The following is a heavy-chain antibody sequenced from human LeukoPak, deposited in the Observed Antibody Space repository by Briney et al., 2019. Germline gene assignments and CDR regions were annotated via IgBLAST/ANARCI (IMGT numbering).Heavy chain of an antibody. D-gene: IGHD6-19*01. CDR3: ASERAGRSSGWYYFDY. CDR1: GYTFTSYG. V-gene: IGHV1-18*01. J-gene: IGHJ4*02. CDR2: ISAYNGNT. Sequence: ASVKVSCKASGYTFTSYGIRWVRQAPGQGLEWMGWISAYNGNTNYAQKLQGRVTMTTDTSTSTAHMELRSLRSDDTAVYYCASERAGRSSGWYYFDYWGQGTLVTVSS.